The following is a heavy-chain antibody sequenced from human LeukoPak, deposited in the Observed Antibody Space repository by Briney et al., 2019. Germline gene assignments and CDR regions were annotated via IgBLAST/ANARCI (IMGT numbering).Heavy chain of an antibody. CDR2: INHSGST. D-gene: IGHD1-26*01. CDR1: GGSISSSNW. CDR3: ARSSLVGATRAFDY. Sequence: SETLSLTCAVSGGSISSSNWWSWVRQPPGKGLEWIGEINHSGSTNYNPSLKSRVTISVDTSKNQFSLKLSSVTAADTAVYYCARSSLVGATRAFDYWGQGTLVTVSS. V-gene: IGHV4-4*02. J-gene: IGHJ4*02.